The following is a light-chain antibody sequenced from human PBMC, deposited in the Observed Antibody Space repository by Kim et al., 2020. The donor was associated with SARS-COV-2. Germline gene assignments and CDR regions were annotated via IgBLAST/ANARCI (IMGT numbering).Light chain of an antibody. Sequence: EIVLTQSPGTLSLSPGERATLSCRASQSVSSSYLAWYQQKPGQAPRLLLYGASSRATGIPDRFSGSGSGTDFTLTISRLEPEDFAVYYCQQYGSSPPRYTFGQGHKLEI. CDR2: GAS. CDR1: QSVSSSY. J-gene: IGKJ2*01. V-gene: IGKV3-20*01. CDR3: QQYGSSPPRYT.